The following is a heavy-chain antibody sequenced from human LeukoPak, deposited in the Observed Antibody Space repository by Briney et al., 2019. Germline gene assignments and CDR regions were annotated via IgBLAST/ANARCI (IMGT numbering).Heavy chain of an antibody. CDR3: ARGYGWFDP. J-gene: IGHJ5*02. CDR2: IDYSGST. CDR1: GGSISSYY. Sequence: SETLSLTCTVSGGSISSYYWSWIRQPPGKGLEWIGYIDYSGSTNYNPSLKSRVAISVDTSKNQFSLSLSSVTAADTAVYYCARGYGWFDPWGQGTLVTVSS. D-gene: IGHD3-16*01. V-gene: IGHV4-59*01.